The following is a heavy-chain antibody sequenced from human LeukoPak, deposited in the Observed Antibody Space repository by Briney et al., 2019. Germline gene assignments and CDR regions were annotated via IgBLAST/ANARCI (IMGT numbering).Heavy chain of an antibody. CDR1: GGSISSSNW. CDR3: ARSQTPLTGYYTPEFRGPPTY. J-gene: IGHJ4*02. CDR2: IYHSGST. Sequence: SGTLSLTCAVSGGSISSSNWWSWVRQPPGKGLEWIGEIYHSGSTNYNPSLKSRVTISVDKSKNQFSLKLSSVTAADTAVYYCARSQTPLTGYYTPEFRGPPTYWGQGTLVTVSS. V-gene: IGHV4-4*02. D-gene: IGHD3-9*01.